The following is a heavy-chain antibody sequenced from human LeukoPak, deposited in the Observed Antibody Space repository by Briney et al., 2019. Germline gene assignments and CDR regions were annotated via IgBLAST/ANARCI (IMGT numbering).Heavy chain of an antibody. CDR2: ISAYNGNT. D-gene: IGHD4-17*01. CDR3: ARGKHDYGDYIFPHLDY. V-gene: IGHV1-18*01. J-gene: IGHJ4*02. CDR1: GYTFTSYG. Sequence: ASVKVSCKASGYTFTSYGISWVRQAPGQGLEWMGWISAYNGNTNYAQKLQGRVTMTTDTSTSTAYMELSSLRSEDTAVYYCARGKHDYGDYIFPHLDYWGQGTLVTVSS.